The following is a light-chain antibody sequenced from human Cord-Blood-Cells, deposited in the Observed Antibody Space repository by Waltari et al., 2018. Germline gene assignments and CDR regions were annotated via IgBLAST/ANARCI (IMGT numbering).Light chain of an antibody. CDR3: QVWDSSTAV. CDR1: NIGSKN. CDR2: RDS. V-gene: IGLV3-9*01. Sequence: SYELTQPLSVSVALGQTARITCGGNNIGSKNVHWYQQKPGQASVLVIYRDSNRPPGIPERFSGSNSGNTATLTISRAQAGDEADYYCQVWDSSTAVFGGGTKLTVL. J-gene: IGLJ2*01.